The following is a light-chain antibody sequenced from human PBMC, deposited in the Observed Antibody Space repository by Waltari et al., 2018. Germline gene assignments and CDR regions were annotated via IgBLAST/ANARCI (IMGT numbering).Light chain of an antibody. Sequence: SYVLTQPPSVSVAPGKTATITCEGNNVGTKSVHWYQQKPGQAPVLVIHYDSDWPSGVPDRCSDSNSGNTATLTISRVEAGDEADYYCQVWDSSSDHVVFGGGTKLTVL. J-gene: IGLJ2*01. V-gene: IGLV3-21*04. CDR3: QVWDSSSDHVV. CDR2: YDS. CDR1: NVGTKS.